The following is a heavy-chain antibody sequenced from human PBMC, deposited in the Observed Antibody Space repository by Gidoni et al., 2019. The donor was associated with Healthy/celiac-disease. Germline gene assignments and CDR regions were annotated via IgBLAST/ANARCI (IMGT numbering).Heavy chain of an antibody. Sequence: QVQLVESGGGVVQPGSSLRLSCAASGFTFSSYAMHWVRQAPGKGLEWVEVISYEGSNKYYADSVKGRFTISRDNSKNTLYLQMNSLRAEDTAVYYCAKLVIAARIGSVDYWGQGTLVTVSS. V-gene: IGHV3-30*01. CDR3: AKLVIAARIGSVDY. J-gene: IGHJ4*02. CDR1: GFTFSSYA. D-gene: IGHD6-6*01. CDR2: ISYEGSNK.